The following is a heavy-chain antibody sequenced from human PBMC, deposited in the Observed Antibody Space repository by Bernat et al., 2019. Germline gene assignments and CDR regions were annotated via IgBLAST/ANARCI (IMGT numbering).Heavy chain of an antibody. V-gene: IGHV3-23*04. CDR1: GFTFSSYA. Sequence: EMQLVESGGGLVQPGGSLRLSCAASGFTFSSYAMSWVRQAPGKGLEWVSAISGSGDSTYYADSVKGRFTISRDNSRNTLNLQMSSLRAEDSAVYYCAKTQRYYGSGNYGNVVGGDYWGQGTLVTVSS. CDR2: ISGSGDST. J-gene: IGHJ4*02. D-gene: IGHD3-10*01. CDR3: AKTQRYYGSGNYGNVVGGDY.